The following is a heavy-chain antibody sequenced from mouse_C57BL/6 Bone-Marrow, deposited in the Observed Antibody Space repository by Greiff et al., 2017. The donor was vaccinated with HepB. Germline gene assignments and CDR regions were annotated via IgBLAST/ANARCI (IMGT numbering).Heavy chain of an antibody. J-gene: IGHJ3*01. CDR1: GFTFSSYG. Sequence: DVMLVESGGDLVKPGGSLKLSCAASGFTFSSYGMSWVRQTPDKRLEWVATISSGGSYTYYPDSVKGRFTISRDNAKNTLYLQMSSLKSEDTAMYYCARHRKDYDWFAYWGQGTLVTVSA. CDR2: ISSGGSYT. CDR3: ARHRKDYDWFAY. D-gene: IGHD2-4*01. V-gene: IGHV5-6*02.